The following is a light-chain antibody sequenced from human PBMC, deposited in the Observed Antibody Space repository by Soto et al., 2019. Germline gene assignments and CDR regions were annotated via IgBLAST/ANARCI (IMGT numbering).Light chain of an antibody. CDR1: SSNIGLHF. V-gene: IGLV1-51*01. CDR3: ATWDNSLSAGV. Sequence: QSALTQPASVSAAPGQKVTISCSGSSSNIGLHFVSWYQQFPGTAPKLLIYDNNQRPSGIPERFSGSKTGTSATLGITGLQTGDEADYYCATWDNSLSAGVFGGGTKLAVL. CDR2: DNN. J-gene: IGLJ3*02.